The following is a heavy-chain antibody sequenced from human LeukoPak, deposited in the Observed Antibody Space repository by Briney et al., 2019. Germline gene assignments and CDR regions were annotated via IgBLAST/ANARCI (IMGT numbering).Heavy chain of an antibody. CDR1: GYSISSGYY. Sequence: SETLSLTCTVSGYSISSGYYWGWIRQPPGQGLEWIGSIYHSGSTYYNPSLKSRVTISVDTSKNQFSLKLSSVTAADTAVYYCARGGGATFDYWGQGTLVTVSS. CDR3: ARGGGATFDY. CDR2: IYHSGST. V-gene: IGHV4-38-2*02. J-gene: IGHJ4*02. D-gene: IGHD3-16*01.